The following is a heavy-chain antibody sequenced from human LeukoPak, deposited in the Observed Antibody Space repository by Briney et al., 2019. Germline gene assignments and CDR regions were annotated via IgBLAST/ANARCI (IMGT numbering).Heavy chain of an antibody. CDR2: INSDGSST. V-gene: IGHV3-74*01. D-gene: IGHD6-13*01. Sequence: PGGSLRLSCAASGFTFSSYWMHWVRQAPGKGLVWVSRINSDGSSTSYADSVKGRFTISRDNAKNTLYLQMNSLRAEDTAVYYCAVRSIAAAGKGENFDYWGQGTLVTVSS. CDR1: GFTFSSYW. CDR3: AVRSIAAAGKGENFDY. J-gene: IGHJ4*02.